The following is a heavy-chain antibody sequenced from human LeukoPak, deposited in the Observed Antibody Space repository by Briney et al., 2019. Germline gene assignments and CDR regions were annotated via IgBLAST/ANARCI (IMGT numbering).Heavy chain of an antibody. V-gene: IGHV3-15*01. CDR2: IKSKTDGGTT. CDR3: TRTQLVFDY. Sequence: GGSLRLSCAASGFTFSNAWMSWVRQAPGKGLEWVGHIKSKTDGGTTDYAAPVKGRFTISRDDSKNTLYLQMNSLNTEDTAVYYCTRTQLVFDYWGQGTLVTVSS. J-gene: IGHJ4*02. D-gene: IGHD6-6*01. CDR1: GFTFSNAW.